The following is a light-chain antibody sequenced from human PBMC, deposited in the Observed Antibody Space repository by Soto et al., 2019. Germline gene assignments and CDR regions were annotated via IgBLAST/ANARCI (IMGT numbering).Light chain of an antibody. V-gene: IGKV3-15*01. Sequence: EIVMTQSPATLSVSPGERATLSCRASQSVSSNLAWYQQRPGQAPRLLIYGASTRATDIPARFSGSGSGTEFTLTISSLQSEDFAVYYCQQYNNWPSWTFGPGTKVEIK. J-gene: IGKJ1*01. CDR2: GAS. CDR1: QSVSSN. CDR3: QQYNNWPSWT.